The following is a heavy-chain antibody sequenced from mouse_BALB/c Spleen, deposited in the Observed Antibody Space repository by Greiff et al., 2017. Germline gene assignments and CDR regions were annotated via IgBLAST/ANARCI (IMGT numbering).Heavy chain of an antibody. J-gene: IGHJ4*01. CDR1: GFNIKDTY. CDR2: IYPANGNT. V-gene: IGHV14-3*02. CDR3: ASVGRYTMMTTARARDY. Sequence: EVQLQQSGAELVKPGASVKLSCTASGFNIKDTYMHWVKQRPEQGLEWIGRIYPANGNTKYDPKFQGKATITADTSSNTAYLQLSSLTSEDTAVYYYASVGRYTMMTTARARDYWGQGTTVTVSS. D-gene: IGHD2-4*01.